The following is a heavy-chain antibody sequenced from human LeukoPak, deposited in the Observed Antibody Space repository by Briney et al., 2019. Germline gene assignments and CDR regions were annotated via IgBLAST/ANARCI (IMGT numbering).Heavy chain of an antibody. CDR3: ARVIIISVARWFDP. V-gene: IGHV3-66*01. J-gene: IGHJ5*02. Sequence: AGSLRLSCAASGFTVSSNYMSWVRQAPGKGLEWVSVIYSGGSTYYADSVKGRFTISRDNSKNTLYLQMNSLRAEDTAVYYCARVIIISVARWFDPWGQGTLVTVSS. CDR2: IYSGGST. CDR1: GFTVSSNY. D-gene: IGHD3-16*02.